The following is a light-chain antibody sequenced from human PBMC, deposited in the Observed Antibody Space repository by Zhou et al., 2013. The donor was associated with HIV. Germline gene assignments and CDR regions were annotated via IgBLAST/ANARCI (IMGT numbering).Light chain of an antibody. J-gene: IGKJ5*01. CDR3: QQRNAWPIT. V-gene: IGKV3-11*01. CDR1: QSVNSY. CDR2: DAF. Sequence: EVVMTQSPVTLSVSPGERATLSCRASQSVNSYLAWYQQKPGQAPRLLIHDAFNRATAIPARFSGSGSGTDYTLTISSLEPEDFAVYYCQQRNAWPITFGQGTRLEIK.